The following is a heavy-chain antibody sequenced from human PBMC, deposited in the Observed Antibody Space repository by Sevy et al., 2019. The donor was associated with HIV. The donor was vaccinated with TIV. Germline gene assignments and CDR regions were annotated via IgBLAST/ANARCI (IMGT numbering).Heavy chain of an antibody. D-gene: IGHD2-2*01. CDR1: GFTVGTYW. V-gene: IGHV3-7*01. J-gene: IGHJ6*02. CDR2: IKQDETEK. CDR3: ARDLIVPTGMFYYGMDV. Sequence: GGSLRLSCAASGFTVGTYWMSWVRQAPGKGLQWVASIKQDETEKNYVDSVKGRFTISRDNAKNSLALQMNSLRAEDTAVYICARDLIVPTGMFYYGMDVWGQGTTVTVSS.